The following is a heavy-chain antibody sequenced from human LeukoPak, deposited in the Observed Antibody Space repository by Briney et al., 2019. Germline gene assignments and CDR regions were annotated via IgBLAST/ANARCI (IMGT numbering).Heavy chain of an antibody. Sequence: GGSLRLSCAASGFTFSSYAMHWVRQAPGKGLEWVAVISYDGSNKYYADSVKGRFTISRDNSKNTLYLQMNSLRAEDTAVYYCARDLYGSGSSVDYWGQGPLVTVSS. V-gene: IGHV3-30*01. J-gene: IGHJ4*02. CDR2: ISYDGSNK. CDR3: ARDLYGSGSSVDY. CDR1: GFTFSSYA. D-gene: IGHD3-10*01.